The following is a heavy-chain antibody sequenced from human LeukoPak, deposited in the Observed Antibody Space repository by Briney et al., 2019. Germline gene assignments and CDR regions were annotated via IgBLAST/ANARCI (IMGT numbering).Heavy chain of an antibody. D-gene: IGHD3-10*01. CDR3: AKDLMVQGVIITPLFDY. V-gene: IGHV3-23*01. Sequence: GGSLRLSCAASRFTFSSYAMSWVRQAPGKGLEWVSAISGSGGSTYYADSVKGRFTISRDNSKNTLYLQMNSLRAEDTAVYYCAKDLMVQGVIITPLFDYWGQGTLVTVSS. CDR1: RFTFSSYA. J-gene: IGHJ4*02. CDR2: ISGSGGST.